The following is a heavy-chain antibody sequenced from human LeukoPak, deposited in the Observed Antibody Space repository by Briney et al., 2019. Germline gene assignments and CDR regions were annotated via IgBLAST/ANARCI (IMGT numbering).Heavy chain of an antibody. CDR1: GFTFDDYA. CDR3: AKGFLGDLSYYYMDV. D-gene: IGHD3-10*01. J-gene: IGHJ6*03. V-gene: IGHV3-9*01. Sequence: PGGSLRLSCAASGFTFDDYAMHWVRQAPGKGLEWVSGISWNSGSIGYADSVKGRFTISRDNAKNSLYLQMNSLRAEDTALYYCAKGFLGDLSYYYMDVWGKGTTVTVSS. CDR2: ISWNSGSI.